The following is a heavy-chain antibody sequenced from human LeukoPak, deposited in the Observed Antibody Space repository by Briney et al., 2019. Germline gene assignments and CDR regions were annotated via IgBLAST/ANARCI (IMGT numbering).Heavy chain of an antibody. D-gene: IGHD2-2*01. Sequence: SETLSLTCTVSGGSISSYFWSWIRQPPGKGLEWTGYIYYSGSTNYNPSLKSRVTISVDTSKNQFSLKLSSVTAADTAVYYCARGGYCSRTSCRSDAFDIWGQGTMVTVSS. CDR2: IYYSGST. J-gene: IGHJ3*02. V-gene: IGHV4-59*01. CDR1: GGSISSYF. CDR3: ARGGYCSRTSCRSDAFDI.